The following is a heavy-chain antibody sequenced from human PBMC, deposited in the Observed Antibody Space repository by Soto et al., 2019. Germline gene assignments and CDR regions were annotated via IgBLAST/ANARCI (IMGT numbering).Heavy chain of an antibody. CDR3: ARGGLKRVGGY. D-gene: IGHD3-16*01. CDR1: GYTFTSYA. CDR2: INAGNGNT. J-gene: IGHJ4*02. Sequence: QVQLVQSGAEVKKPGASVKVSCKASGYTFTSYAMHWVRQAPGQRLEWMGWINAGNGNTKYSQKFQGRVTITRHTSASTAYMELSSLRSEDTAVYYCARGGLKRVGGYWGQGTLVTVSS. V-gene: IGHV1-3*01.